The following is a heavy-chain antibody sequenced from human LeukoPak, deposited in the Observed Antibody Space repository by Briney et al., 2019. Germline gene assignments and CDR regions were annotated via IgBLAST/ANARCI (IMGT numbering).Heavy chain of an antibody. CDR1: GFTFSDYY. D-gene: IGHD5-18*01. V-gene: IGHV3-11*04. Sequence: SGGSLRLSCAASGFTFSDYYMSWIRQAPGKGLEWVSYISSSGSTIYYADSVKGRFTISRDNAKNSLYLQMNSLRAEDTAVYYCARLRGYSYGADAFDIWGQGTMVTVSS. J-gene: IGHJ3*02. CDR2: ISSSGSTI. CDR3: ARLRGYSYGADAFDI.